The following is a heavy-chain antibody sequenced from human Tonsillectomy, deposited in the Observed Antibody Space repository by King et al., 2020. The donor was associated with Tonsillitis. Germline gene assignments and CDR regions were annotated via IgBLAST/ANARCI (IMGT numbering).Heavy chain of an antibody. V-gene: IGHV3-74*01. CDR2: INSDWSSA. Sequence: VQLVESGGGLVQPGGSLRLSCAASGFTFSSYWMHWVRQGPGKGLVWVSRINSDWSSARYADSVKGRFTISRDNAKNTLYLQMNSLRAEDTAVYYCARDCSTTSCSAPDAFDIWGQGTMVTVSS. CDR1: GFTFSSYW. J-gene: IGHJ3*02. D-gene: IGHD2-2*01. CDR3: ARDCSTTSCSAPDAFDI.